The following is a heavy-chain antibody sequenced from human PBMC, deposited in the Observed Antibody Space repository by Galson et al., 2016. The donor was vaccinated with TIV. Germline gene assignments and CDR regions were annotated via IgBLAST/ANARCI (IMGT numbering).Heavy chain of an antibody. J-gene: IGHJ4*02. CDR3: ARLTPCGGDCYYFDY. Sequence: SGAEVTKPGESLRISCKSSGYSFTSSWIAWVRQAPGQRLEWMAWVNVGTGDTRYSQKFQGAVTVTRDTSASTAYMELSSPRSEDTAMYYCARLTPCGGDCYYFDYWGQGTLVTVSS. CDR1: GYSFTSSW. V-gene: IGHV1/OR15-3*02. CDR2: VNVGTGDT. D-gene: IGHD2-21*02.